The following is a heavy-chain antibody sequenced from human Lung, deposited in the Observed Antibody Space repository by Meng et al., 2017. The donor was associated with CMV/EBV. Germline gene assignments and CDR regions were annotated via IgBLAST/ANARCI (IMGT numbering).Heavy chain of an antibody. Sequence: ESXKISCEASGFMFSNNWMSWVRQAPGKGLEWVANINQGGNEKYHVESVRGRFTISRDNGNKSLSLQMNSLRVEDTALYYCATTSNGFFYSWGQEALVIVSS. CDR2: INQGGNEK. CDR1: GFMFSNNW. CDR3: ATTSNGFFYS. D-gene: IGHD2-2*01. V-gene: IGHV3-7*01. J-gene: IGHJ4*02.